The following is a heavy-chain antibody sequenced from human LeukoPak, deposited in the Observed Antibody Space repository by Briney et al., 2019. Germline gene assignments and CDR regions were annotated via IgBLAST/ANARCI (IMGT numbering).Heavy chain of an antibody. D-gene: IGHD3-22*01. CDR2: IYYIGST. J-gene: IGHJ4*02. CDR3: ARYYDSTGSFDY. V-gene: IGHV4-61*01. CDR1: VDSVSRSTYY. Sequence: SETLSLTGTVSVDSVSRSTYYWTWIRQPPGKGLEWIGYIYYIGSTNYNPSLRSRLTMSVDTSKNQFSLRLSSVIAADTAVYYCARYYDSTGSFDYWGQGTLVTVSS.